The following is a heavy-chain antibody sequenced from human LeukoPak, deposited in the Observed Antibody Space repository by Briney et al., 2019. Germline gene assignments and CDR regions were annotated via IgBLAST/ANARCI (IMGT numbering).Heavy chain of an antibody. CDR1: GFTFSSYW. V-gene: IGHV3-7*01. D-gene: IGHD5-18*01. CDR2: IKQDGSEK. J-gene: IGHJ6*02. Sequence: GGSLRLSCAASGFTFSSYWMSWVRQAPGKGLEWVANIKQDGSEKYYVDSVKGRFTISRDDSKSTLYLQMNSLRAEDTAIYYCARDPQHSMDVWGQGTTVTVSS. CDR3: ARDPQHSMDV.